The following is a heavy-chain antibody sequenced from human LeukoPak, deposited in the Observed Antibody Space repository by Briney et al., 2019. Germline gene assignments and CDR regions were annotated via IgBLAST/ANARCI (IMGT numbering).Heavy chain of an antibody. CDR2: ISGSGGST. V-gene: IGHV3-23*01. CDR3: AKGRDYYYYYGMDV. J-gene: IGHJ6*02. Sequence: GGSLRLSCAASGFTFSGYAMSWVRRAPGKGLEWVSAISGSGGSTYYADSVKGRFTISRDNSKNTLYLQMNSLRAEDTAVYYCAKGRDYYYYYGMDVWGQGTTVTVSS. CDR1: GFTFSGYA.